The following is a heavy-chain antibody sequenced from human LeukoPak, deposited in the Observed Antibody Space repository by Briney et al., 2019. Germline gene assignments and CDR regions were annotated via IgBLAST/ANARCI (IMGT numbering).Heavy chain of an antibody. Sequence: ASVKVSCKASGYTFTGYYMHWVRQAPGQGLEWMGWINPNSGGTNYAQKLQGRVTMTTDTSTSTVYMELRSLRSDDTAVYYCARGEIGGYSSGYDYWGQGTLVTVSS. CDR2: INPNSGGT. D-gene: IGHD2-21*02. CDR1: GYTFTGYY. J-gene: IGHJ4*02. CDR3: ARGEIGGYSSGYDY. V-gene: IGHV1-2*02.